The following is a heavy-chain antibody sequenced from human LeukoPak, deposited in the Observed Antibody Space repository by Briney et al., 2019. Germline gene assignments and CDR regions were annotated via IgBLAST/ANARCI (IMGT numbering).Heavy chain of an antibody. D-gene: IGHD2-21*02. CDR3: ARVPFDTDSYYYYFGMDV. Sequence: SETLSLTCAVSGGSISSSNWWSWVRQPPGKGLEWIGEVYQTGGTNYNPSLKSRVTILVDTTKNKFSLKLTSLTAADTAVYYCARVPFDTDSYYYYFGMDVWGQGTTVTVSS. V-gene: IGHV4-4*02. CDR2: VYQTGGT. J-gene: IGHJ6*02. CDR1: GGSISSSNW.